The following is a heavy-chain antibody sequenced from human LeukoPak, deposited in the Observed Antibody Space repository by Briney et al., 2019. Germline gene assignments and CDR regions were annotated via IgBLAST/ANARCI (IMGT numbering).Heavy chain of an antibody. J-gene: IGHJ4*02. D-gene: IGHD3-22*01. V-gene: IGHV1-8*01. CDR2: MNPNTGRT. Sequence: ASVKASCKPARYTVTSYDINWGREAAGQGREWMGWMNPNTGRTGLAQKFQGRLTMTRDTSISTAYMELSGLRSEDTAVYYCARLSQTPDYYSNGGYYYLGYWGQGTPVTVSS. CDR3: ARLSQTPDYYSNGGYYYLGY. CDR1: RYTVTSYD.